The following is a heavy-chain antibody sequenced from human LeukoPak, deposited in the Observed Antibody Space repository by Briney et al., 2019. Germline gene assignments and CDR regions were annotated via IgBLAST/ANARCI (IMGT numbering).Heavy chain of an antibody. CDR3: ATETIGRHYDY. J-gene: IGHJ4*02. Sequence: PGGSLRLSCAASGFTFSSRGFNWVRQAPGKGLEWVSSIGPTGTDRYYADSVRGRFANSRDNAKNSMYLQMDSLRDEDTAVYYCATETIGRHYDYWGQRTLLTVSS. CDR2: IGPTGTDR. D-gene: IGHD1-14*01. CDR1: GFTFSSRG. V-gene: IGHV3-21*01.